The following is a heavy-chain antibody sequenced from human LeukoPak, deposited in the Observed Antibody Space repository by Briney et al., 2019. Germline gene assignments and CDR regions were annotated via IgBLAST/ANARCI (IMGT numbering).Heavy chain of an antibody. D-gene: IGHD2-2*01. V-gene: IGHV3-21*01. CDR2: ICSSSSYI. CDR1: GFTFSSYS. CDR3: ARDTVEYCSSTSCSFDY. Sequence: GGSLRLSCAASGFTFSSYSMNWVRQAPGKGLEWVSSICSSSSYIYYADSVKGRYTISRDNAKNSLYLQMNSLRAEDTAVYYCARDTVEYCSSTSCSFDYWGQGTLVTVSS. J-gene: IGHJ4*02.